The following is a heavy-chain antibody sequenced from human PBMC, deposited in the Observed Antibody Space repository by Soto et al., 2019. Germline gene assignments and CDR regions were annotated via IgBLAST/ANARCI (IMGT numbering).Heavy chain of an antibody. Sequence: GSLRLSCGVSGFTVTSNGVILVRHPAGKGLEWVAAISPNGQGIWYADSVKGRFTISRDISRNTVFLQMDSLRAEDTAVYYCAKDRQYPRDYFHYWGQGTLVTVSS. CDR2: ISPNGQGI. V-gene: IGHV3-23*01. D-gene: IGHD4-4*01. J-gene: IGHJ4*02. CDR1: GFTVTSNG. CDR3: AKDRQYPRDYFHY.